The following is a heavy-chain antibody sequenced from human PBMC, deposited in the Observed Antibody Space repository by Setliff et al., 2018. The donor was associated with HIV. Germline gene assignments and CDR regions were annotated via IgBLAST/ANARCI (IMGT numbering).Heavy chain of an antibody. D-gene: IGHD3-16*01. CDR3: AREGGTDRFFDY. Sequence: SETLSLTCSVSNGSISNYYWTWIRQPAGKGLEWIGRIHTSGITNYNPSLKSRVNMSLDTSENYFSLNLTSVTAADTAVYYCAREGGTDRFFDYWGQGTPVTVSS. V-gene: IGHV4-4*07. J-gene: IGHJ4*01. CDR1: NGSISNYY. CDR2: IHTSGIT.